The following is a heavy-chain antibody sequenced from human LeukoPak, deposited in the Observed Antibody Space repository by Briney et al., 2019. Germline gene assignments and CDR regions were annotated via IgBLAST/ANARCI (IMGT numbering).Heavy chain of an antibody. V-gene: IGHV3-23*01. CDR2: ISAGGGNT. CDR3: AKEYSVRNQFDY. D-gene: IGHD1-14*01. J-gene: IGHJ4*02. CDR1: GFTFSTYG. Sequence: GGSLRLSCAASGFTFSTYGMNWVRLAPGKGLEWVSAISAGGGNTYYADSVKGRFTISRDNSKNTLFLEMNSLRAEDTAVYYCAKEYSVRNQFDYWGQGTLVAVSS.